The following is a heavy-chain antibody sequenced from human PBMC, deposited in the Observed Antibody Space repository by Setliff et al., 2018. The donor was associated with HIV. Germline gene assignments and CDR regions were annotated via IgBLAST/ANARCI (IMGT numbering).Heavy chain of an antibody. Sequence: PGGSLRLSCAASGFTFSDYDMSWVRQAPGKGLEWVSTISRVGGSATYYADSVKGRFTISRDNYENAVYLQLHNLRPEDTAVYYCARVPLYSFGWHSLEYFQHWGQGILVTVSS. CDR3: ARVPLYSFGWHSLEYFQH. D-gene: IGHD2-21*01. J-gene: IGHJ1*01. V-gene: IGHV3-23*01. CDR1: GFTFSDYD. CDR2: ISRVGGSAT.